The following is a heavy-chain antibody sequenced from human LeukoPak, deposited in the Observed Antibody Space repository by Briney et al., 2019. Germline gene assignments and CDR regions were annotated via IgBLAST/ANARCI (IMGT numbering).Heavy chain of an antibody. CDR2: ISGSGGST. CDR3: AKAVGTVTSSGYFDY. CDR1: GFTFSSYA. Sequence: GGSPRLSCAASGFTFSSYAMSWVRQAPGKGLEWVSAISGSGGSTYYADSVKGRFTISRDNSKNTLYLQMNSLRAEDTAVYYCAKAVGTVTSSGYFDYWGQGTLVTVSS. D-gene: IGHD4-17*01. J-gene: IGHJ4*02. V-gene: IGHV3-23*01.